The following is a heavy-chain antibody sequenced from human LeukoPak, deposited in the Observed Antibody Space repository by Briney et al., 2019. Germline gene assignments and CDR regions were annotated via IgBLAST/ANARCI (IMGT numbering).Heavy chain of an antibody. V-gene: IGHV3-23*01. CDR2: ISGSGGST. J-gene: IGHJ4*01. CDR3: AKSFRVTYCTGGSCYSKPAPFDY. D-gene: IGHD2-15*01. Sequence: GGSLRLSCAASGFTFSSYAMSWVRQAPGKGLEWVSAISGSGGSTYYADSVKGRFTISRDNSKNTLYLQMNSLRAEDTAVYYCAKSFRVTYCTGGSCYSKPAPFDYWGHGTLVRVSS. CDR1: GFTFSSYA.